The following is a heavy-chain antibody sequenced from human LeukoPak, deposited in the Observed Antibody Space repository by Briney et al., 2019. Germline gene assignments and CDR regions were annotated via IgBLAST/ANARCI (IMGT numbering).Heavy chain of an antibody. J-gene: IGHJ5*02. V-gene: IGHV3-23*01. CDR3: HSSTSCYLRGFDP. D-gene: IGHD2-2*01. CDR2: ISGSGGST. Sequence: GGSLRLSCAASGFTFSSYAMSWVRQAPGKGLEWVSAISGSGGSTYYADSVKGRFTISRDNSKNTLYLQMNSLRAEDTAVYYCHSSTSCYLRGFDPWGQGTLVTVSS. CDR1: GFTFSSYA.